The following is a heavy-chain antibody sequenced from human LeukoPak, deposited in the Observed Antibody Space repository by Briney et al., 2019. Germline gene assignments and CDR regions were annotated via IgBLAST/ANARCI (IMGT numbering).Heavy chain of an antibody. Sequence: KPSETLSLTCAVYGGSFSGYYWSWIRQPPGKGLEWIGYISYSGSTNYNPSLKSRVTISVDTSKNQFSLKLNSMTAADTAVYYCARHSGSYYDNYDYWGQGTLVTVSS. J-gene: IGHJ4*02. CDR3: ARHSGSYYDNYDY. CDR1: GGSFSGYY. CDR2: ISYSGST. D-gene: IGHD1-26*01. V-gene: IGHV4-59*08.